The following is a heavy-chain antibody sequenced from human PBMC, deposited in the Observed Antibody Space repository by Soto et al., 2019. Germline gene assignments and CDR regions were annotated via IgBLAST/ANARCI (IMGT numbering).Heavy chain of an antibody. Sequence: ASVKVSCKASGHTISNYAIHWMRQAPGQRPEWMGWINTGNGDTKYSQKFRGRVTISSDTSASTVYTDLSSLTSEDTAVFFCARGLASSTVGYYYYGMDVWGQGTTVTVSS. CDR3: ARGLASSTVGYYYYGMDV. D-gene: IGHD2-15*01. CDR2: INTGNGDT. J-gene: IGHJ6*02. V-gene: IGHV1-3*04. CDR1: GHTISNYA.